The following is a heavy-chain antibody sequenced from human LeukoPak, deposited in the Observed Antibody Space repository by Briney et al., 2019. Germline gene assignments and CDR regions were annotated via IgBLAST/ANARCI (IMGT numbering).Heavy chain of an antibody. CDR2: IYYSGST. D-gene: IGHD1-1*01. CDR3: ARETHDYYFDY. CDR1: GGSISSSSYY. J-gene: IGHJ4*02. V-gene: IGHV4-39*07. Sequence: SETLSLTCTVSGGSISSSSYYWGWIRQPPGKGLEWIGSIYYSGSTYYNPSLKSRVTISVDTSKNQFSLKLSPVTAADTAVYYCARETHDYYFDYWGQGTLVTVSS.